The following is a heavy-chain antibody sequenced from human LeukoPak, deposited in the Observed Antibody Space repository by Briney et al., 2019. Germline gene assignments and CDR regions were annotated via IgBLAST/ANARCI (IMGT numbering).Heavy chain of an antibody. D-gene: IGHD3-22*01. J-gene: IGHJ4*02. Sequence: SETLSLTCTVSGYSISSGYYWGWIRQPPGKGLEWIGSIYHSGSTYYNPSLKSRDPISVDTSKNQFSLKLSSVTAADTAVYYCARDREYYYDSSGRGDYWGQGTLVTVSS. CDR1: GYSISSGYY. CDR3: ARDREYYYDSSGRGDY. CDR2: IYHSGST. V-gene: IGHV4-38-2*02.